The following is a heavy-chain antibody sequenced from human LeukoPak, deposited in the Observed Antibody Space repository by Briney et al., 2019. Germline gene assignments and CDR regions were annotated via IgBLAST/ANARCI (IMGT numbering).Heavy chain of an antibody. D-gene: IGHD4-17*01. J-gene: IGHJ4*02. Sequence: GGSLRLSCVASGFTFSNTWMSWVRQAPGKGLEWLGRIKSKIDGGTTDYAAPVKGRFTISRDDSKNILYLEVNSLKTDDSGVYYCTTDKTVTTRHFDYWGLGTLVTVSS. CDR3: TTDKTVTTRHFDY. CDR1: GFTFSNTW. CDR2: IKSKIDGGTT. V-gene: IGHV3-15*01.